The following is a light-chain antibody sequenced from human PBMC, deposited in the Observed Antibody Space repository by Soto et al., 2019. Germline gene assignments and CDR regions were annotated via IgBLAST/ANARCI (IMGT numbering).Light chain of an antibody. V-gene: IGKV3-11*01. Sequence: EIVLTQSPATLSFFQGEKATPSAGASRGVGNYLAGYQQKPGQTPRLLTYDASSRATGIPARFSGSGSGTDFTLTISSLEPEDFAVYYCQQRTDWPITFGQGTRLEIK. CDR1: RGVGNY. J-gene: IGKJ5*01. CDR2: DAS. CDR3: QQRTDWPIT.